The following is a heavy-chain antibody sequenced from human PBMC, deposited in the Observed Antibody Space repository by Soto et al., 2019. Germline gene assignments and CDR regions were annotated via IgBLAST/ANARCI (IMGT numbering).Heavy chain of an antibody. D-gene: IGHD5-12*01. J-gene: IGHJ4*02. CDR2: ISAYNGNT. CDR3: ARSGYSGYEEGPFDY. CDR1: GYTFTSYG. Sequence: GASVKVSCKASGYTFTSYGIGWVRQAPGQGLEWMGWISAYNGNTNYAQKLQGRVTMTTDTSTSTAYMELRSLRSDDTAVYYCARSGYSGYEEGPFDYWGQGTLVTVSS. V-gene: IGHV1-18*04.